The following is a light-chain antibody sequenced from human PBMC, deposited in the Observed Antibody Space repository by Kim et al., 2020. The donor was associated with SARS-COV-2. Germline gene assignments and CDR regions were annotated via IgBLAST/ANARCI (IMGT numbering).Light chain of an antibody. CDR2: EVN. CDR3: CSYAGSSSLV. CDR1: SSDVGSYNL. Sequence: GQAIPITCTGTSSDVGSYNLVSWYQQHPGKAPKLMIYEVNKRPSGVSNRFSGSKSGNTASLTISGLQAEDEADYFCCSYAGSSSLVFGGGTQLTVL. V-gene: IGLV2-23*02. J-gene: IGLJ2*01.